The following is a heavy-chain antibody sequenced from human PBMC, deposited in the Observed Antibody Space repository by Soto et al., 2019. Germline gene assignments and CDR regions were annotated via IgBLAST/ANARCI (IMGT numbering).Heavy chain of an antibody. J-gene: IGHJ4*01. D-gene: IGHD3-22*01. CDR1: GFTFSNAW. CDR2: IKSKINGGTT. CDR3: TTDSLFTMILVRFDF. Sequence: PGGSLRLSCAASGFTFSNAWMNWVRQAPGKGLEWVGRIKSKINGGTTDFAASVKGRFAISRDDSTDMVYLQMNSLKPEDTAMYYCTTDSLFTMILVRFDFWGHGTLVTVSS. V-gene: IGHV3-15*07.